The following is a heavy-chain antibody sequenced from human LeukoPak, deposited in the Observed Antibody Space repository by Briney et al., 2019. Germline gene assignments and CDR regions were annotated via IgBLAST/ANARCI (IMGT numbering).Heavy chain of an antibody. CDR1: GFTFSTYW. Sequence: GGSLRLSCAASGFTFSTYWMSWVRQAPGKGREWVANIKEDGSEKYYVDSVKGRFTISRDNAKNSLYLQVNSLRAEDTAVYYCARDGDDYVWGSYRRGYYFDYWGQGTLVTVSS. CDR3: ARDGDDYVWGSYRRGYYFDY. D-gene: IGHD3-16*02. J-gene: IGHJ4*02. V-gene: IGHV3-7*01. CDR2: IKEDGSEK.